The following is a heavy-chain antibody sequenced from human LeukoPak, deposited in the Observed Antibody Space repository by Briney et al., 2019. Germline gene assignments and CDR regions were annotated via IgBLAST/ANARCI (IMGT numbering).Heavy chain of an antibody. CDR1: GYSISSGYY. V-gene: IGHV4-38-2*01. D-gene: IGHD2-2*01. Sequence: SETLSLTCAVSGYSISSGYYWGWIRQPPGKGLEWIGSIYHSGGTYYNPSLKSRVTISVDTSKNQFSLKLSSVTAADTAVYYCARHDQIVVVPAAHTDYRGQGTLVTVSS. J-gene: IGHJ4*02. CDR2: IYHSGGT. CDR3: ARHDQIVVVPAAHTDY.